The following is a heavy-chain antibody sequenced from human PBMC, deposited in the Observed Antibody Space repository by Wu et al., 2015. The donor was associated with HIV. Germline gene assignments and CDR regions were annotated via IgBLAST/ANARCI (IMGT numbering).Heavy chain of an antibody. Sequence: QVQLVQSGAEVKKPGSSVKVSCKASGGTFSSYAISWVRQAPGQGLEWMGGIIPIFGTANYAQKFQGRVTITTDESTSTAYMELSSLRSEDTAVYYCASDPPIPYDYVWGRVFYYWGQGTLVTVSS. V-gene: IGHV1-69*05. J-gene: IGHJ4*02. CDR2: IIPIFGTA. CDR1: GGTFSSYA. CDR3: ASDPPIPYDYVWGRVFYY. D-gene: IGHD3-16*01.